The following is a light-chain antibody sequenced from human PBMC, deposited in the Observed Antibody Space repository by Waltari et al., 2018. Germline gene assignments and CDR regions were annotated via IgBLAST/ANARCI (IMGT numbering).Light chain of an antibody. V-gene: IGKV2-30*01. J-gene: IGKJ2*01. Sequence: DVVMTQSPLSLPVTLGQPASISCRSSQSLVYSDGNTYLNWFQQSPGQSPRRLIYKVSSRDSGVPDRFSGSGSGTDFTLKISRVEAEDVGVYYCMQGTLWPPYTFGQGTKLEIK. CDR2: KVS. CDR1: QSLVYSDGNTY. CDR3: MQGTLWPPYT.